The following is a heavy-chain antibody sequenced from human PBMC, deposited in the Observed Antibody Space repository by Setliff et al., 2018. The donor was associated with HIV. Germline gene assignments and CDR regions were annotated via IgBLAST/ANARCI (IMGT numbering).Heavy chain of an antibody. CDR1: GGAFSNYA. CDR2: IIPILDTA. CDR3: ASRAGLGYMDV. V-gene: IGHV1-69*05. J-gene: IGHJ6*03. D-gene: IGHD3-16*01. Sequence: SVKVSCKASGGAFSNYAISWVRRAPGQGLEWMGGIIPILDTAKYAQKFQGRVTITTDESTSTAYMELSSLRSEDTAVYYCASRAGLGYMDVWGKGTTVTVSS.